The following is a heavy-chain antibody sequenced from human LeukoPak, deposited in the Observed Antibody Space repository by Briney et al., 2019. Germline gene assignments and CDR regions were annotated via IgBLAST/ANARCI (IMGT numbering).Heavy chain of an antibody. CDR3: ARVQTRALYSSGWYDWVGYFDY. CDR1: GFTFSSYW. D-gene: IGHD6-19*01. Sequence: PGGSLRLSCAASGFTFSSYWMHWVRQAPGKGLVWVSRTNSDGSSTSYADSVKGRFTISRDNAKNTLYLQMNSLRAEDTAVYYCARVQTRALYSSGWYDWVGYFDYWGQGTLVTVSS. J-gene: IGHJ4*02. V-gene: IGHV3-74*01. CDR2: TNSDGSST.